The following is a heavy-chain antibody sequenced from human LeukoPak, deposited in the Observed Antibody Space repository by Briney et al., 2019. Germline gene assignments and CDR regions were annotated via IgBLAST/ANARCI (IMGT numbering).Heavy chain of an antibody. CDR2: IKQDGSEK. CDR3: ARTLFPKLGFPDY. CDR1: GFTFSSYW. Sequence: GGSLRLSCAASGFTFSSYWMSWVRQAPGKGLEWVANIKQDGSEKYYVDSVKGRFTISRDNAKNSLYLQMNSLRAEDTAVYYCARTLFPKLGFPDYWGQGTLVTVSS. D-gene: IGHD2-21*01. J-gene: IGHJ4*02. V-gene: IGHV3-7*01.